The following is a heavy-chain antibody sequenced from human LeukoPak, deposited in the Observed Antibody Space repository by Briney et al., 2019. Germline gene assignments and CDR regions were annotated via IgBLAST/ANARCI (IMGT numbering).Heavy chain of an antibody. J-gene: IGHJ4*02. CDR1: GYIFTAYY. CDR3: GRDRLLDY. V-gene: IGHV1-2*06. D-gene: IGHD5-12*01. CDR2: INPISGDA. Sequence: APVKVSCKPSGYIFTAYYIHWMRQAPGQGLEWMGRINPISGDANFAQMFQDRVTMTRDPSISTVYMELSGLTSDDTAVYYCGRDRLLDYWGPGTPVTVSS.